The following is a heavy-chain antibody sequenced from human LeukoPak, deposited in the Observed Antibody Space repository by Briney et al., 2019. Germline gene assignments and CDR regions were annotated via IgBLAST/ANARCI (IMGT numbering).Heavy chain of an antibody. CDR2: IYSGGST. D-gene: IGHD6-19*01. J-gene: IGHJ4*02. CDR3: ARDSSAVAYDY. V-gene: IGHV3-53*04. CDR1: GFTVSSNY. Sequence: GGSLRLSCAASGFTVSSNYMSWVRQAPGKGLEWVSVIYSGGSTYYADSVKGRFTISRHNSKNMLYLQMNSLGAEDTAVYYCARDSSAVAYDYWGQGTLVTVSS.